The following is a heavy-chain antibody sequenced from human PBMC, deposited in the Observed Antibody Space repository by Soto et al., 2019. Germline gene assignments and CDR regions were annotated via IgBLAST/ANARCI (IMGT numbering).Heavy chain of an antibody. CDR1: GFTFSSYD. J-gene: IGHJ6*03. D-gene: IGHD3-3*01. V-gene: IGHV3-13*01. Sequence: GGSLRLSCAASGFTFSSYDMHWVRQATGKGLEWVSAIGTAGDTYYPGSVKGRFTISRENAKNSLYLQMNSLRAGDTAVYYCARGQYYDFWSGTYYYYYYMDVWGKGTTVTVSS. CDR2: IGTAGDT. CDR3: ARGQYYDFWSGTYYYYYYMDV.